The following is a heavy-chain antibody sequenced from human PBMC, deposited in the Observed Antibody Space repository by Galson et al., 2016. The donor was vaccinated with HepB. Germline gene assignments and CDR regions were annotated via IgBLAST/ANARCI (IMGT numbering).Heavy chain of an antibody. CDR3: ARGLFGDYPLFDL. D-gene: IGHD4-17*01. CDR1: GFSFSTHL. Sequence: SLRLSCAASGFSFSTHLMNWVRQSPGKGLEYVSSVSNNGRTTNYAHSVKGRFTVSRDNSKNTVFLQMDSLRVEDVGLYFCARGLFGDYPLFDLWGQGTLVTVSS. CDR2: VSNNGRTT. V-gene: IGHV3-64*01. J-gene: IGHJ4*02.